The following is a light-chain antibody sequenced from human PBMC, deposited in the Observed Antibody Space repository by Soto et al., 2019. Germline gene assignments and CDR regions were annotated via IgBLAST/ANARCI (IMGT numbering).Light chain of an antibody. Sequence: DIQMTQSPSTLSGSVGDRVTITCRASQTISSWLAWYQQKPGKAPKLLIYNASTLKSGVPSRCSGSGSGTEFTLTISSLQPDDFATYYCQHYNSYSEACGQGTKVDIK. V-gene: IGKV1-5*03. J-gene: IGKJ1*01. CDR3: QHYNSYSEA. CDR2: NAS. CDR1: QTISSW.